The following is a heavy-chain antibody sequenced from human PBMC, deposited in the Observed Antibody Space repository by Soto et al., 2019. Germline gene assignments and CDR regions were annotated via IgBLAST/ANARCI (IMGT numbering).Heavy chain of an antibody. Sequence: QVQLVQSGAEVKKPGASVKVSCKASGYTFTSYGISWVRQAPGQGLEWMGWISAYNGNTNYAQKLQGRVTMTTDTATSTAYMELRSLRSDDTAVYYCARDMDYYDSSGPPLDYWGQGTLVTVSS. J-gene: IGHJ4*02. CDR2: ISAYNGNT. CDR3: ARDMDYYDSSGPPLDY. V-gene: IGHV1-18*01. D-gene: IGHD3-22*01. CDR1: GYTFTSYG.